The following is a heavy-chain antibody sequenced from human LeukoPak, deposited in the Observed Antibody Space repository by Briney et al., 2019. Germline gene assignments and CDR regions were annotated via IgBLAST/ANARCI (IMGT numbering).Heavy chain of an antibody. CDR1: GFTFSTYA. V-gene: IGHV3-30-3*01. J-gene: IGHJ4*02. Sequence: GRSLRLSCAGSGFTFSTYAMHWVRQAPGKGLEWVALFSYDGSTQRYADSVKGRFTISRDNAKNSLYLQMNSLRAEDTAVYYCARGVVVVAARYYFDYWGQGTLVTVSS. CDR2: FSYDGSTQ. D-gene: IGHD2-15*01. CDR3: ARGVVVVAARYYFDY.